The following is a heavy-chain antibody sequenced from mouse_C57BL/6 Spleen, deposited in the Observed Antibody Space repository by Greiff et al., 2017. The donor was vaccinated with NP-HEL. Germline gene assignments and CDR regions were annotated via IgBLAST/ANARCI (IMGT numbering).Heavy chain of an antibody. V-gene: IGHV1-80*01. CDR1: GYAFSSYW. J-gene: IGHJ4*01. CDR3: ARGTAQAHAMDY. Sequence: QVQLQQSGAELVKPGASVKISCKASGYAFSSYWMNWVKQRPGTGLEWIGQIYPGDGDTNYNGKFKGKATLTADKSSSTAYMQLSSLTSEYSAVYFCARGTAQAHAMDYWGQGTSVTVAS. CDR2: IYPGDGDT. D-gene: IGHD3-2*02.